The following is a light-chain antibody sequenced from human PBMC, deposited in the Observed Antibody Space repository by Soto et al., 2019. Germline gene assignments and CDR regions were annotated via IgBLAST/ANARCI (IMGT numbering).Light chain of an antibody. J-gene: IGKJ4*01. Sequence: DIQMTQSPSTLSASVGDRVTITCRASQSISSWLAWYQQKPGKAPKLLIYKASSLESGVPSRFSGSGSGTEFTLTISSLQPDDFATYYCQQYNSYSPEKLTFGGGTKVEIK. CDR1: QSISSW. CDR2: KAS. CDR3: QQYNSYSPEKLT. V-gene: IGKV1-5*03.